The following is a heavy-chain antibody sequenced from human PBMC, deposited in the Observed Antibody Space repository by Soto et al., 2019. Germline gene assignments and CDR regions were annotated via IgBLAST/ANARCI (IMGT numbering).Heavy chain of an antibody. CDR3: ARSITYYYYGMDV. D-gene: IGHD1-20*01. J-gene: IGHJ6*02. Sequence: QLQLQESGSGLVKPSQTLSLTCAVSGGSISSGGYSWSWIRQPPGKGLEWIGYIYHRGSTYYNPSLKSRVTITVDRSKNQFSLKLSSVTAADTAVYYCARSITYYYYGMDVWGQGTTVTASS. CDR1: GGSISSGGYS. CDR2: IYHRGST. V-gene: IGHV4-30-2*01.